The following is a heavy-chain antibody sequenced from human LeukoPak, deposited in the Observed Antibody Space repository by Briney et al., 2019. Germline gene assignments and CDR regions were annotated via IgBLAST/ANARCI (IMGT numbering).Heavy chain of an antibody. CDR1: RFTFSSYG. CDR2: ISYDGSNK. Sequence: PGGSLRLSCAASRFTFSSYGMHWVRQAPGKGLEWVAVISYDGSNKYYADSVKGRFTISRDNSKNTLYLQMNSLRAEDTAVYYCAKEVAYCGGDCSLPHFQHWGQGTLVTVSS. J-gene: IGHJ1*01. CDR3: AKEVAYCGGDCSLPHFQH. V-gene: IGHV3-30*18. D-gene: IGHD2-21*02.